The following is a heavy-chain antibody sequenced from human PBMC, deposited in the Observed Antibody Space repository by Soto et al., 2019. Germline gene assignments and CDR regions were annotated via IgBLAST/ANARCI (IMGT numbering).Heavy chain of an antibody. CDR1: GFTFSSYV. CDR2: IRYDGSNK. V-gene: IGHV3-33*06. CDR3: AKGDAAGPFNS. D-gene: IGHD6-19*01. Sequence: GSLRLSCAASGFTFSSYVMHWVRQAPGKGLEWVAVIRYDGSNKYYADSVKGRFTISRDNSKNTLYLQMNSLRAEDTAVYYCAKGDAAGPFNSWAQGTMLTVSS. J-gene: IGHJ3*02.